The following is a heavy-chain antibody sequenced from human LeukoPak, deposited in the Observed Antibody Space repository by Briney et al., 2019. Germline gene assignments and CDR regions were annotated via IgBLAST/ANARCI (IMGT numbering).Heavy chain of an antibody. CDR1: GYIFTSYW. J-gene: IGHJ4*02. V-gene: IGHV5-51*01. CDR2: INPADSDL. CDR3: ARRPARTEASFDS. D-gene: IGHD1/OR15-1a*01. Sequence: GECLKISCKGSGYIFTSYWIVWVRQMPGEGLEWTGIINPADSDLRSSPSFQGQVTISVDRSISTAYMQWSSLKISDTAMYYCARRPARTEASFDSWGQGTLVTASA.